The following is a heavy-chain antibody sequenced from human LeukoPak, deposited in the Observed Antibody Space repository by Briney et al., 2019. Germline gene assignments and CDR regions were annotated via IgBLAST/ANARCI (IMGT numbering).Heavy chain of an antibody. CDR1: GYTFTGYY. D-gene: IGHD3-10*01. J-gene: IGHJ4*02. Sequence: ASVKVSCKASGYTFTGYYMHWVRQAPGQGLEWMGWINTNTGNPTYAQGFTGRFVFSLDTSVSTAYLQISSLKAEDTAVYYCARGSGKITMVRGVIISPLDYWGQGTLVTVSS. CDR3: ARGSGKITMVRGVIISPLDY. CDR2: INTNTGNP. V-gene: IGHV7-4-1*02.